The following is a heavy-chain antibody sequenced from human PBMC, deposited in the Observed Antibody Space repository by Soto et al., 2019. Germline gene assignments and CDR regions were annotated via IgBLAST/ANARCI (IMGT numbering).Heavy chain of an antibody. V-gene: IGHV1-18*01. J-gene: IGHJ6*03. CDR1: GYTFTSYG. Sequence: GASVKVSCKASGYTFTSYGISWVRQAPGQGLEWMGWISAYNGNTNYAQKLQGRVTMATDTSTSTAYMELRSLRSDDTAVYYCARLFERRGIAATCGHYYYMDVWGKGTTVTVSS. CDR3: ARLFERRGIAATCGHYYYMDV. D-gene: IGHD6-13*01. CDR2: ISAYNGNT.